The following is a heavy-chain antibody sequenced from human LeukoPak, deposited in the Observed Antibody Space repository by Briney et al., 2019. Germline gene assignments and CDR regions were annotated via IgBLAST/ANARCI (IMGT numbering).Heavy chain of an antibody. CDR3: ARELKVGNTGYYFDY. J-gene: IGHJ4*02. Sequence: PSETLSLTCTVSGGSISSGDYYWSWIRQPQGKGLEWIGYIYYSGSTYYNPSLKSRVTMSVDTSKNQFSLKLSSVTAADTAVYYCARELKVGNTGYYFDYWGQGTLVTVSP. CDR2: IYYSGST. V-gene: IGHV4-30-4*02. CDR1: GGSISSGDYY. D-gene: IGHD2/OR15-2a*01.